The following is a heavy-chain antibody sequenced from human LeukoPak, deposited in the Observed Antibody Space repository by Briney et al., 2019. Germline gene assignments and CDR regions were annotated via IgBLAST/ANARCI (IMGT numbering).Heavy chain of an antibody. D-gene: IGHD2-15*01. CDR1: GFTFSSYG. CDR2: IWYDGSNK. V-gene: IGHV3-33*01. CDR3: ASKYCSGGSCYSWYNAFDI. Sequence: PGGSLRLSCAASGFTFSSYGMHWVRQAPGKGLEWVAVIWYDGSNKYYADSVKGRFTISRDNSKNTLYLQMNSLRAEDTAVYYCASKYCSGGSCYSWYNAFDIWGQGTMVTVSS. J-gene: IGHJ3*02.